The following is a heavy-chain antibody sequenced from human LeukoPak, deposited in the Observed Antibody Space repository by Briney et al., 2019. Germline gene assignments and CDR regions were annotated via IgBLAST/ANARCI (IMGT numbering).Heavy chain of an antibody. D-gene: IGHD3-10*01. CDR3: ARGELETYYYYYMDV. J-gene: IGHJ6*03. CDR1: GFTFSSYA. CDR2: ISSNGGST. V-gene: IGHV3-64*02. Sequence: PGGSLRLSCAASGFTFSSYAMHWVRQAPGKGLEYVSAISSNGGSTYYADSVKGRFTISRDNSKNTLYLQMGSLRAEDMAVYYCARGELETYYYYYMDVWGKGTTVAVSS.